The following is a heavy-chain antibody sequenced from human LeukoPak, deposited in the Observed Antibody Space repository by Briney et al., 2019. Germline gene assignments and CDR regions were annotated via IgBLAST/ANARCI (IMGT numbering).Heavy chain of an antibody. CDR2: IIPILGIA. V-gene: IGHV1-69*02. J-gene: IGHJ5*02. CDR3: ARSPITVTTRWFDP. Sequence: SVKVSCKASGGTFSSYTISWVRQPPGQGLEWMGRIIPILGIANYAQKFQGRVTITADKSTSTAYMELSSLRSDDTAVYYCARSPITVTTRWFDPWGQGTLVTVSS. CDR1: GGTFSSYT. D-gene: IGHD4-11*01.